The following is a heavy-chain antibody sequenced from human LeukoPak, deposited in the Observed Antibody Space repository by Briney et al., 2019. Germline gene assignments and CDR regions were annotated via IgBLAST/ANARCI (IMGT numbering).Heavy chain of an antibody. V-gene: IGHV4-4*07. CDR2: IYSSGKA. Sequence: PSETLSLTCTVSGGSINNYYWTWIRQPAGKGLEWIGRIYSSGKANYNPSLKSRVTMSVDTSNNQLSLMMTSVTAADTAVFYCARTPQGDNYFDYWGQGHLVTVSS. J-gene: IGHJ4*02. CDR1: GGSINNYY. CDR3: ARTPQGDNYFDY. D-gene: IGHD3-9*01.